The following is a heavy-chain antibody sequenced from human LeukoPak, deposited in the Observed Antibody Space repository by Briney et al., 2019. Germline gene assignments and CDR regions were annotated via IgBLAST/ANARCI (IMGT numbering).Heavy chain of an antibody. CDR3: AQDYDSSGYYVY. D-gene: IGHD3-22*01. CDR1: GYTFTSYG. Sequence: RASVKVSCKASGYTFTSYGISWVRQAPGQGLEWMGWINPNSGGTNYAQKFQGRVTMTRDTSISTAYMELSRLRSDDTAVYYCAQDYDSSGYYVYWGQGTLVTVSS. J-gene: IGHJ4*02. V-gene: IGHV1-2*02. CDR2: INPNSGGT.